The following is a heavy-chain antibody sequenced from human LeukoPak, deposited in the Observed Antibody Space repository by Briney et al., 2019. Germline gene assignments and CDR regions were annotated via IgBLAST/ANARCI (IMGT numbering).Heavy chain of an antibody. V-gene: IGHV3-74*01. CDR2: SKNDGSST. Sequence: GGSLRLSCAVSGFTSSGDWMHWVRQAPGKGLVWVSRSKNDGSSTSYADSVKGRFTISRDNAKNTLYLQMNSLRAEDTAVYYCAKELPRIGGQTDASDIWGQGTMVTVS. D-gene: IGHD3-16*01. J-gene: IGHJ3*02. CDR3: AKELPRIGGQTDASDI. CDR1: GFTSSGDW.